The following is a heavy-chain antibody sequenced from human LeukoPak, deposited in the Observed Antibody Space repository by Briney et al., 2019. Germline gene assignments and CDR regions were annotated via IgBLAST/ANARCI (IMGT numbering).Heavy chain of an antibody. CDR3: AKGKYSSGWFPFDS. J-gene: IGHJ4*02. V-gene: IGHV3-43*02. CDR2: KNGDGGST. CDR1: GFTFGDFA. Sequence: GGSLRLSCAASGFTFGDFAMHWVRQTPGKGLEWVSLKNGDGGSTYYADSVKGRFTIFRDNSKNSLYLQMNSLRNEDTALYYCAKGKYSSGWFPFDSWGQGTPVTVSS. D-gene: IGHD6-19*01.